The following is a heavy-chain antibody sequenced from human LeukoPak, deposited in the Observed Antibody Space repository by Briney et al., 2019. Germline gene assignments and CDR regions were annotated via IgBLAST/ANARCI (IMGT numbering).Heavy chain of an antibody. V-gene: IGHV3-11*05. CDR3: ATDDYGGNRPRYFDL. Sequence: GGSLRLSCAASGFTFSDSYMSWIRQAPGKGLEWVSYISSSSSYTNYAASVKGRFTISRDNAKNSLFLQMNSLRAEDTAVYYCATDDYGGNRPRYFDLWGRGTLVTVSS. CDR1: GFTFSDSY. D-gene: IGHD4-23*01. J-gene: IGHJ2*01. CDR2: ISSSSSYT.